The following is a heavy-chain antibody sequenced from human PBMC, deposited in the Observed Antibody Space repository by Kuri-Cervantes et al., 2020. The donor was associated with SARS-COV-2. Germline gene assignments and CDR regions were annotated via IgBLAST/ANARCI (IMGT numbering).Heavy chain of an antibody. CDR2: IYYSGST. V-gene: IGHV4-30-4*08. D-gene: IGHD3-3*01. J-gene: IGHJ4*02. Sequence: SETLSLTCTVSGGSISSGDYYWSWIRQPPGKGLEWIGYIYYSGSTYYNPSLKSRVTISVDTSMNQFSLQLSSVTAADRAVYYCARGSGEVGVFDYWGQGALVTVSS. CDR1: GGSISSGDYY. CDR3: ARGSGEVGVFDY.